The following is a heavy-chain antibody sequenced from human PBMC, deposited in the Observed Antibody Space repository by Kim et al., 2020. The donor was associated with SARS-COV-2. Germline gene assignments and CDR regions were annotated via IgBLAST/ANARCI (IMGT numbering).Heavy chain of an antibody. Sequence: NPVRKSRLTISVDTTKNQFSLKLTSVTAANTAVYYCARAGKMGAAITFDFWGQGKLVTVSA. J-gene: IGHJ4*02. V-gene: IGHV4-59*01. CDR3: ARAGKMGAAITFDF. D-gene: IGHD1-26*01.